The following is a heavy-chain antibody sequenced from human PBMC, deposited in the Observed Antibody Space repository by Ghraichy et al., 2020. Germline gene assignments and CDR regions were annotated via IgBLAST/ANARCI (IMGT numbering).Heavy chain of an antibody. CDR1: GFTFDDYT. CDR2: LSWDGGST. D-gene: IGHD5-18*01. CDR3: AKDGGYSYGYGTLDY. J-gene: IGHJ4*02. Sequence: LSLTCAASGFTFDDYTMHWVRQAPGKGLEWVSLLSWDGGSTYYADSVKGRFTISRDNSKNSLYLQMNSLRTEDTALYYCAKDGGYSYGYGTLDYWGQGTLVTVSS. V-gene: IGHV3-43*01.